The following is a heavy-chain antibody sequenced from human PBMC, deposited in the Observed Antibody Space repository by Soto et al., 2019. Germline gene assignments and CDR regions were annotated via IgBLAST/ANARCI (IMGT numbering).Heavy chain of an antibody. D-gene: IGHD4-17*01. CDR3: ARTSRFYGDYVWYFDY. Sequence: PSETLSLTCTVSGGSISSYYWSWIRQPPGKGLEWIGYIYYSGSTNYNPSLKSRVTISVDTSKNQFSLKLSSVTAADTAVYYRARTSRFYGDYVWYFDYWGQGTLVTVSS. J-gene: IGHJ4*02. CDR1: GGSISSYY. V-gene: IGHV4-59*01. CDR2: IYYSGST.